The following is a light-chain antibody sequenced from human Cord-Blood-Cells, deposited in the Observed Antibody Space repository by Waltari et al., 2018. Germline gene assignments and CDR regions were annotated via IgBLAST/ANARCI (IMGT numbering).Light chain of an antibody. J-gene: IGLJ1*01. V-gene: IGLV3-10*01. CDR2: EDS. Sequence: SYELTQPPSVSVSPGQTARTTCPGDALPKKYAYWYQQKSGQAPVLVIYEDSKRPSGIPERFSGSSSGTMATLTISGAQVEDEADYYCYSTDSSGNHVFGTGTKVTVL. CDR3: YSTDSSGNHV. CDR1: ALPKKY.